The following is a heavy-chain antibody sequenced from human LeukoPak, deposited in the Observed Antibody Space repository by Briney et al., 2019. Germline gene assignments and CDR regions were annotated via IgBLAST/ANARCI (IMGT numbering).Heavy chain of an antibody. CDR1: GYTFTSYG. D-gene: IGHD3-10*01. J-gene: IGHJ5*02. CDR2: INPNSGGT. CDR3: ARASVLLWFGGDNWFDP. V-gene: IGHV1-2*02. Sequence: GASVKVSCKASGYTFTSYGTSWVRQAPGQGLEWMGWINPNSGGTNYAQKFQGRVTMTRDTSISTAYMELSRLRSDDTAVYYCARASVLLWFGGDNWFDPWGQGTLVTVSS.